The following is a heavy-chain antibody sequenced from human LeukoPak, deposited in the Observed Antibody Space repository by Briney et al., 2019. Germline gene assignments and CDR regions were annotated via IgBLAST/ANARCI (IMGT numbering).Heavy chain of an antibody. CDR3: AREYSSSSGGLDY. J-gene: IGHJ4*02. CDR1: GFAFDDYA. Sequence: PGGSLRLSCAASGFAFDDYAMHWVRQAPGTGLEWVSLISGDGGSTYYADSVKGRFTISRDNSKNSLYLQMNSLRTEDTALYYCAREYSSSSGGLDYWGQGTLVTVSS. CDR2: ISGDGGST. D-gene: IGHD6-6*01. V-gene: IGHV3-43*02.